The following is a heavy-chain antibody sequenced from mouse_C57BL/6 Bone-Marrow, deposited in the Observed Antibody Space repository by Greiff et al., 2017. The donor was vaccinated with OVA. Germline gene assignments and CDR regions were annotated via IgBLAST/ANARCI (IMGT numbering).Heavy chain of an antibody. Sequence: VQLKESVAELVRPGASVKLSCTASGFNIKNTYMHWVKQRPEQGLEWIGRIDPANGNTKYAPKFQGKATITADTSSNTAYLQLSSLTSEDTAIYYCARRRYYYGSSPYYFDYWGQGTTLTVSS. CDR3: ARRRYYYGSSPYYFDY. CDR2: IDPANGNT. V-gene: IGHV14-3*01. J-gene: IGHJ2*01. CDR1: GFNIKNTY. D-gene: IGHD1-1*01.